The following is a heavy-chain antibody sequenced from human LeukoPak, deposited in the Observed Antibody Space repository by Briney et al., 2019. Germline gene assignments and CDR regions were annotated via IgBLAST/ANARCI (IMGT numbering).Heavy chain of an antibody. V-gene: IGHV4-4*07. CDR3: AREGSSGYYCDDAFDI. CDR2: IYTSGST. J-gene: IGHJ3*02. Sequence: KTSETLSLTCTVSGGSISSYYWSWIRQPAGKGLEWIGRIYTSGSTNYNPSLKSRVTMSVDTSKNQFSLKLSSVTAADTAVYYCAREGSSGYYCDDAFDIWGQGTMVTVSS. CDR1: GGSISSYY. D-gene: IGHD3-22*01.